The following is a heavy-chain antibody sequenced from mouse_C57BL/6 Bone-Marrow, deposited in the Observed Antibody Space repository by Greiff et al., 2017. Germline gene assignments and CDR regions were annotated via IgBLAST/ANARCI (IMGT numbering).Heavy chain of an antibody. J-gene: IGHJ2*01. Sequence: EVQLQESGGDLVKPGGSLKLSCAASGFTFSSYGMSWVRQTPDKRLEWVATISSGGSYTYYPDSVKGRFTISRDNAKNTLYLQMSSLKSEDTAMYYCASIDYYFDYWGQGTTLTVSS. CDR2: ISSGGSYT. V-gene: IGHV5-6*01. CDR1: GFTFSSYG. CDR3: ASIDYYFDY.